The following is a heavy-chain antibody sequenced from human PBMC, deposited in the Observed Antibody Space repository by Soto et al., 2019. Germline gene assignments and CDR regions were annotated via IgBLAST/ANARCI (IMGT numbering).Heavy chain of an antibody. CDR1: GFTFSSYW. V-gene: IGHV3-74*01. D-gene: IGHD6-6*01. J-gene: IGHJ4*02. CDR2: INGDGSNT. CDR3: AREVGGGSSSGRFLDY. Sequence: EVQLVESGGGLVQPGGSLRLPCAASGFTFSSYWMHWVRQAPGKGLMWVSRINGDGSNTNYADSVKGRFTISRDIAKNTLYLQMNSLSVEDTALYYCAREVGGGSSSGRFLDYWGQGTLVTVSS.